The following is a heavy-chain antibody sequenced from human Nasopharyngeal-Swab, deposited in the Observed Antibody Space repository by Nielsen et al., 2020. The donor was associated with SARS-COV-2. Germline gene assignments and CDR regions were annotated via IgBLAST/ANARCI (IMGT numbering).Heavy chain of an antibody. D-gene: IGHD2-15*01. CDR3: ASIYTRRCTNNICIGYFDY. Sequence: SDTLSLTCAVSGSPITSAGYSWTWILQPPGKDLEWIGYLNHSGNTHYNPSLWGRVTISEDTSSNHFSLTLTSVTAADTATYYCASIYTRRCTNNICIGYFDYWGQGALVTVSS. CDR1: GSPITSAGYS. V-gene: IGHV4-30-2*01. CDR2: LNHSGNT. J-gene: IGHJ4*02.